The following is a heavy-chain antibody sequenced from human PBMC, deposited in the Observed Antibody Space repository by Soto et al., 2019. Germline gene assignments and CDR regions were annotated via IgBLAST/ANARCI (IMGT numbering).Heavy chain of an antibody. CDR2: FIPVFTTA. D-gene: IGHD4-17*01. CDR1: GGSFSTYG. Sequence: QVQLVQSGAEVKKPGSSVKVSCKASGGSFSTYGISWVRQAPGQGLEWMGGFIPVFTTAKYAQKFQGRVSSSADESTYTACVELSSLRSEDTAVYFYARDGVDVSRTTVRHGALDIWGQGTVVSVSS. CDR3: ARDGVDVSRTTVRHGALDI. J-gene: IGHJ3*02. V-gene: IGHV1-69*01.